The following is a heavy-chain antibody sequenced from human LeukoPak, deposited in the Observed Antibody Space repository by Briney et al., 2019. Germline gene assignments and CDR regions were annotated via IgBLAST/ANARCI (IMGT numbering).Heavy chain of an antibody. CDR2: ISAYNVNT. D-gene: IGHD3-22*01. Sequence: GASVKVSCKASGYTFTSYGITWVRQAPGQGLEWMGWISAYNVNTDYAQKFQGRVTMTTDTSTSTAYMELRSLRSDGTAVYYCARGGHYYDSSGYYHYWGQGTLVTVSS. CDR3: ARGGHYYDSSGYYHY. J-gene: IGHJ4*02. CDR1: GYTFTSYG. V-gene: IGHV1-18*01.